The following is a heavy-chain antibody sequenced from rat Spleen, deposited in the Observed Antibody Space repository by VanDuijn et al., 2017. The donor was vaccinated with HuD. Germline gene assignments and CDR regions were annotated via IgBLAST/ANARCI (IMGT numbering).Heavy chain of an antibody. CDR2: ITTGGGNT. CDR1: GFTFSNYG. V-gene: IGHV5S14*01. Sequence: EVQLVESDGDLVQPGRSLKLSCAASGFTFSNYGMAWVRQTPTKGLEWVASITTGGGNTYYRDSVKGRFTISRDNAKNTQYLQMDSLRSEDTATYYCARKGILRPGGDYFDYWGQGVMVTVSS. D-gene: IGHD1-6*01. J-gene: IGHJ2*01. CDR3: ARKGILRPGGDYFDY.